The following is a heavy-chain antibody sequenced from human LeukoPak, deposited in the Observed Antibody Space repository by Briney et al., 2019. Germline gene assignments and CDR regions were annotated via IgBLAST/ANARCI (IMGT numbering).Heavy chain of an antibody. CDR2: ISSTSTYI. CDR3: ARDPYSGGYGSYYYYYMDV. D-gene: IGHD1-26*01. V-gene: IGHV3-21*06. J-gene: IGHJ6*03. CDR1: GFTFRTYS. Sequence: GGSLRLSCAASGFTFRTYSMNWVRQAPGKGLEWVSSISSTSTYIYYADSMKGRFIISRDNARNSLYLEMNSLRAEDTAVYYCARDPYSGGYGSYYYYYMDVWGKGTTVTISS.